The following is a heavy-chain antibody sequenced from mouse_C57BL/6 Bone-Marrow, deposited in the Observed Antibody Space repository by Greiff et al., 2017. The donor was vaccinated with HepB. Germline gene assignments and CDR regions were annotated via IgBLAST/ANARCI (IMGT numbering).Heavy chain of an antibody. V-gene: IGHV14-4*01. D-gene: IGHD1-1*01. CDR1: GFNIKDAY. CDR2: IDPENGDT. CDR3: TTLYYYGSSGFAY. J-gene: IGHJ3*01. Sequence: EVQLQQSGAELVRPGASVKLSCTASGFNIKDAYMHWVKQRPEQGLEWIGWIDPENGDTEYASKFQGKATITADTSSNTAYLQRSSLTSEDTAVYYCTTLYYYGSSGFAYWGQGTLVTVSA.